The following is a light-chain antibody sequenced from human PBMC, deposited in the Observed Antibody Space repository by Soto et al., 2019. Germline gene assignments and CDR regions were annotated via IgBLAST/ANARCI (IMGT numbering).Light chain of an antibody. CDR3: QQFNNCPFT. CDR2: TAS. Sequence: DIQLTQSPSFLSASVGDRVTITCRASEGVSNYVAWFQHKPGKAPKLLIYTASALQSGVPSRFSGSGSGTEFTLAISSLQPEDFATYYCQQFNNCPFTFGPGTKVDIK. J-gene: IGKJ3*01. CDR1: EGVSNY. V-gene: IGKV1-9*01.